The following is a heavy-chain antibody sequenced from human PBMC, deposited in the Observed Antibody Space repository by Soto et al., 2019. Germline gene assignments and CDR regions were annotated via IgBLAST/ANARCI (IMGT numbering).Heavy chain of an antibody. Sequence: PSETLSRTCTVSGGSISSGGYYWSWILQHPGKGLEWIGYIYYSGSTYYNPSLKSRVTISVDTSKNQFSLKLSSVTAADTAVYYCARVYYYDSSGYFTDAFDIWGQGTMVTVSS. CDR1: GGSISSGGYY. D-gene: IGHD3-22*01. CDR3: ARVYYYDSSGYFTDAFDI. CDR2: IYYSGST. J-gene: IGHJ3*02. V-gene: IGHV4-31*03.